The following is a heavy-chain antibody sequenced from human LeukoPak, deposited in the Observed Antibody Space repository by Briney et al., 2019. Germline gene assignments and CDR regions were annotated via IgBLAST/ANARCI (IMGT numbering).Heavy chain of an antibody. Sequence: GRSLRLSCAASGFTFSSYGMHWVRQAPGKGLEWVAVISYDGSNKYYADSVKGRFTISRDNSKNTLYLQMNSLRAEDTAVYYCAKDLSSGSYEDYWGQGTLVTVSS. CDR2: ISYDGSNK. CDR1: GFTFSSYG. V-gene: IGHV3-30*18. D-gene: IGHD1-26*01. J-gene: IGHJ4*02. CDR3: AKDLSSGSYEDY.